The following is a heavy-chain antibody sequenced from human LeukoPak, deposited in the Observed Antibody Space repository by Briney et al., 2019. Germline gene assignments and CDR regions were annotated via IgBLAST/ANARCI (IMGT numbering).Heavy chain of an antibody. V-gene: IGHV4-4*08. CDR3: ARHAQQLVRNYYFYSMDV. Sequence: PSETLSLTCTVSRVSVSNYYWHWIRQSPGKGLEWIGFVYTSGITNYNPSLKSRLTISLDTSKNHFSLKLTSVTAADSAVYYCARHAQQLVRNYYFYSMDVWGTGTTVTVSS. D-gene: IGHD6-6*01. CDR2: VYTSGIT. CDR1: RVSVSNYY. J-gene: IGHJ6*03.